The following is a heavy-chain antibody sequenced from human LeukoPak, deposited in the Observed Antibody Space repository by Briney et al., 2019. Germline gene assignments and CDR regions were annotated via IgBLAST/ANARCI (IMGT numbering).Heavy chain of an antibody. D-gene: IGHD4-17*01. CDR2: IYYSGST. CDR3: ARAEEYGDYLN. V-gene: IGHV4-31*03. Sequence: SETLPLTCTVSGGSISSGGYYWSWIRQHPGKGLEWIGYIYYSGSTYYNPSLKSRVTISVDTSKNQFSLKLSPVTAADTAVYYCARAEEYGDYLNWGQGTLVTVSS. CDR1: GGSISSGGYY. J-gene: IGHJ4*02.